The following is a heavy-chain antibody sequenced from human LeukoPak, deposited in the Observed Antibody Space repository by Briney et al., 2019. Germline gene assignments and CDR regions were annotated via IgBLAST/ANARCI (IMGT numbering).Heavy chain of an antibody. V-gene: IGHV4-39*01. CDR2: IYYSGST. D-gene: IGHD6-6*01. CDR3: ARHLSVRPDY. Sequence: PSETLSLTCTVSGGSNSSSSYYWGWIRQPPGKGLEWIGSIYYSGSTYYNPSLKSRVTISVDTSKNQFSLKLSSVTAADTAVYYCARHLSVRPDYWGQGTLVTVSS. J-gene: IGHJ4*02. CDR1: GGSNSSSSYY.